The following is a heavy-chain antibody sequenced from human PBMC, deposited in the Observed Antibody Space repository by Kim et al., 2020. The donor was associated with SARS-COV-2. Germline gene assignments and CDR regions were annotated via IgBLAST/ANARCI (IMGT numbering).Heavy chain of an antibody. Sequence: YAQKFQGRVTITADESTSTAYMELSSLRSEDTAVYYCARKRVVAHDAFDIWGQGTMVTVSS. CDR3: ARKRVVAHDAFDI. J-gene: IGHJ3*02. V-gene: IGHV1-69*01. D-gene: IGHD3-22*01.